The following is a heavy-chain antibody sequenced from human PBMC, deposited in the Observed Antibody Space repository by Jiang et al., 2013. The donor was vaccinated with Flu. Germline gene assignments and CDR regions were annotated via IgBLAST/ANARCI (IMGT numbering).Heavy chain of an antibody. CDR3: VRRLDGYFVY. D-gene: IGHD2-2*03. CDR1: GYSFTNYW. CDR2: VYPGDSDT. J-gene: IGHJ4*02. V-gene: IGHV5-51*01. Sequence: LKISCKASGYSFTNYWIGWVRQMPGKGLEWMGLVYPGDSDTKYSPSFQGQVTISADKSISTAYLQLSSLKASDSAIYYCVRRLDGYFVYWGQGTLVTVSS.